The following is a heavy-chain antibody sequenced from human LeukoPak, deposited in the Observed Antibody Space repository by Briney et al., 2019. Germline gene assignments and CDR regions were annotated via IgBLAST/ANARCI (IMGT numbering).Heavy chain of an antibody. D-gene: IGHD4-17*01. Sequence: PGGSLRLSCAASGFTFSHYAMSWVRQAPVKGLEWVSATRGSGGSTYYADSVKGRFTISRDNSKNTLYLQMNSLRAEDTAVYYCAKDWDDYGDYLPLDYWGQGTLVTVSS. V-gene: IGHV3-23*01. CDR2: TRGSGGST. J-gene: IGHJ4*02. CDR3: AKDWDDYGDYLPLDY. CDR1: GFTFSHYA.